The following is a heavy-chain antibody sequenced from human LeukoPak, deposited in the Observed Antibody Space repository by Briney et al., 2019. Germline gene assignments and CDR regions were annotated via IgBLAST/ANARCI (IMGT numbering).Heavy chain of an antibody. D-gene: IGHD3-22*01. J-gene: IGHJ5*02. V-gene: IGHV1-2*02. CDR2: SNPNIGGT. CDR1: GYTFTGYY. CDR3: ARSLPVHYSDSSGPYWFDP. Sequence: SVTLSCTASGYTFTGYYMHWVRQAPGQGLERMGWSNPNIGGTNYAQKFQGRVTMTRDTSISTAYMELSRLRSGDTAVYYCARSLPVHYSDSSGPYWFDPWGEGTLVTVSS.